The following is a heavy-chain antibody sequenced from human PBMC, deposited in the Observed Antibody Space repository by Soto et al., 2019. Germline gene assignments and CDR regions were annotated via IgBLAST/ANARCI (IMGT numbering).Heavy chain of an antibody. Sequence: GGSLRLSCAASGFTFSSYGMHWVRQAPGKGLEWVAVIWYDGSNKYYADSVKGRFTISRDNSKNTLYLQMNSLRAEDTAVYYCARVHLPGSGLVLGEDYWGQGTLVTVSS. CDR2: IWYDGSNK. V-gene: IGHV3-33*01. CDR1: GFTFSSYG. CDR3: ARVHLPGSGLVLGEDY. J-gene: IGHJ4*02. D-gene: IGHD2-8*02.